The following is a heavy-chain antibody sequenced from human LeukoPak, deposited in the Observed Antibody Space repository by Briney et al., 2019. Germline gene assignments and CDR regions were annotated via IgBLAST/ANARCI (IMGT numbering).Heavy chain of an antibody. J-gene: IGHJ4*02. CDR3: ARDRGGYTYSHDY. Sequence: SETLSLTCAVSGGSISSNNWWIWVRQSPEKGLEWIGEIYHDGSTNYNPSLKSRVTISMDKSKNQLSLKLNFVTAADMAVYYCARDRGGYTYSHDYWGQGTLVTVSS. D-gene: IGHD5-18*01. V-gene: IGHV4-4*02. CDR2: IYHDGST. CDR1: GGSISSNNW.